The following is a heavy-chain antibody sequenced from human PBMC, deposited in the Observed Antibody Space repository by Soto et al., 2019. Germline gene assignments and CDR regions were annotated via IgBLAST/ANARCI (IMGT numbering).Heavy chain of an antibody. J-gene: IGHJ4*02. CDR3: ARGSYSDSSGYYMPEYYFDY. CDR1: GGSISSGGYY. V-gene: IGHV4-30-4*08. Sequence: SETLSLTCTVSGGSISSGGYYWSWIRQHPGKGLEWIGYIYYSGSTYYNPSLKSRVTISVDTSKHQFSLKLSSVTAADTAVYYCARGSYSDSSGYYMPEYYFDYWGQGTLVTVSS. D-gene: IGHD3-22*01. CDR2: IYYSGST.